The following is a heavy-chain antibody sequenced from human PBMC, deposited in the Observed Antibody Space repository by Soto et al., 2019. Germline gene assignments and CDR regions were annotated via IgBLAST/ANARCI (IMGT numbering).Heavy chain of an antibody. CDR3: ARDSSSWYHYYYGMDV. CDR1: GYTFTGYG. J-gene: IGHJ6*02. D-gene: IGHD6-13*01. V-gene: IGHV1-18*04. Sequence: ASVKVSCKASGYTFTGYGISWVRQAPGQGLEWMGWISAYNGNTNYAQKLQGRVTMTTDTPTSTAYMELRSLRSDDTAVYYCARDSSSWYHYYYGMDVWGQGTTVTVSS. CDR2: ISAYNGNT.